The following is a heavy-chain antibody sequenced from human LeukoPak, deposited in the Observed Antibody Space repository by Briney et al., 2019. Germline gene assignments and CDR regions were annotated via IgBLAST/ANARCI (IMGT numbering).Heavy chain of an antibody. Sequence: ASVKVSCKASGYTFSSYYMHWVRQAPGEGLEWMGIINPSGGSTSYAQKFQGRVTMTRDMSTSTDYMELSSLRSEDTAVYYCARETRHRYCSSTSCYRGWLDPWGQGTLVTVSS. J-gene: IGHJ5*02. CDR3: ARETRHRYCSSTSCYRGWLDP. V-gene: IGHV1-46*01. D-gene: IGHD2-2*01. CDR1: GYTFSSYY. CDR2: INPSGGST.